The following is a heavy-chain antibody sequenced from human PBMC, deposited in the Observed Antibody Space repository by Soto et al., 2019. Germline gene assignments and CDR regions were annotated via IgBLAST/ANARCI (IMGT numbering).Heavy chain of an antibody. J-gene: IGHJ4*02. CDR2: INHSGST. CDR3: ARGSNYDYIWGSYRSQDFDY. CDR1: GGSFSGYY. Sequence: QVQLQQWGAGLLTPSETLSLTCAVYGGSFSGYYWSWIRQPPGKGLGWIGEINHSGSTNYNPSLKNRVTVSVDTSKSQFSLQLSSVTDADTAVYYCARGSNYDYIWGSYRSQDFDYWGQGTLVTVSS. D-gene: IGHD3-16*02. V-gene: IGHV4-34*01.